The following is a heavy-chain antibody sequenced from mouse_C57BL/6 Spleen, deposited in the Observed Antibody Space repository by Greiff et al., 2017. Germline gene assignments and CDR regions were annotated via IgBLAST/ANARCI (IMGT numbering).Heavy chain of an antibody. CDR2: IDPANGKT. CDR1: GFNIKNTY. CDR3: ARSNYGSSHWYFDV. V-gene: IGHV14-3*01. J-gene: IGHJ1*03. D-gene: IGHD1-1*01. Sequence: VQLQQSVAELVRPGASVKLSCTASGFNIKNTYMHWVKQRPEQGLEWIGRIDPANGKTKYAPKFQGKATITADTSSNTAYLHLSGLTSDDTAIYYCARSNYGSSHWYFDVWGTGTTVTVSS.